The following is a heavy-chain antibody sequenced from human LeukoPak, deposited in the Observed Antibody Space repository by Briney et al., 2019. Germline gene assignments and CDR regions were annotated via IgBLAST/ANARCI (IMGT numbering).Heavy chain of an antibody. D-gene: IGHD1-26*01. CDR3: ARDFPSGSYSFYY. J-gene: IGHJ4*02. Sequence: PGGSXRLSCXXSGXTFSSYAMXWVRQAPGKGLEYVSAISSNGGSTYYANSVKGRFTISRDNSKNTLYLQMGSLRAEDMAVYYCARDFPSGSYSFYYWGQGTLVTVSS. CDR2: ISSNGGST. V-gene: IGHV3-64*01. CDR1: GXTFSSYA.